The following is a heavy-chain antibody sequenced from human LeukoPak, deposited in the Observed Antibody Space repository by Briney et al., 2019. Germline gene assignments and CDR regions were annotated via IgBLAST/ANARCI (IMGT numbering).Heavy chain of an antibody. J-gene: IGHJ3*02. V-gene: IGHV3-30*04. CDR3: SGSYYLFVGAFDI. CDR1: GFTLSTYE. Sequence: PGGSLRLSCAASGFTLSTYEMSWVRQASGKGLEWVAVISYDGSNKYYADSVKGRFTISRDNSKNTLYLQMNSLRAEDTAVYYCSGSYYLFVGAFDIWGQGTMVTVSS. D-gene: IGHD1-26*01. CDR2: ISYDGSNK.